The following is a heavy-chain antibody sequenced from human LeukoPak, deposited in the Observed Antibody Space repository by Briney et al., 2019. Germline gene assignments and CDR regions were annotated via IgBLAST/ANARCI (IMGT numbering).Heavy chain of an antibody. CDR2: IYYSGST. D-gene: IGHD3-10*01. Sequence: SPSETLSLTCTVSGGSISSYYWSWIRQPPGKGLEWIGYIYYSGSTNYNPSLKSRVTISVDTSKNQFSLKLSSVAAADTAVYYCARGSSSAPLWFGELLFSRWFDPWGQGTLVTVSS. CDR1: GGSISSYY. J-gene: IGHJ5*02. CDR3: ARGSSSAPLWFGELLFSRWFDP. V-gene: IGHV4-59*12.